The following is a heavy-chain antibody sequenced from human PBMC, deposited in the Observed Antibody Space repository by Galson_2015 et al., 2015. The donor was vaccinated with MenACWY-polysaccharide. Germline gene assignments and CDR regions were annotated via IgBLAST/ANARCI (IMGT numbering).Heavy chain of an antibody. Sequence: ATLSLTCTVSGGSMSSYHWTWIRPSPGKGLEWIGWIHYNGGTKYSPSLNSRVTISGDTPRNQFSLKLSSVTTADTAVYYCARIGGMNKGNYYNYGWFDSWGQGTLVTVSS. J-gene: IGHJ5*01. CDR3: ARIGGMNKGNYYNYGWFDS. CDR1: GGSMSSYH. CDR2: IHYNGGT. V-gene: IGHV4-59*01. D-gene: IGHD5-18*01.